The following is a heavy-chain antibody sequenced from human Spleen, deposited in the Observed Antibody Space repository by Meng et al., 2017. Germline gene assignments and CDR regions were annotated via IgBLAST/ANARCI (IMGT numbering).Heavy chain of an antibody. D-gene: IGHD4-23*01. CDR2: ISTSGNTI. CDR1: GFTFSDYY. V-gene: IGHV3-11*01. Sequence: QVQLVESGGGVVQPGRSLRLSCEASGFTFSDYYMSWIRQAPGKGLEWISYISTSGNTIYYTDSVKGRFAISRDNAKNSLYLQMSSLRAEDTAVYYCARGFNGGNSGAFGYWGQGTPVTVSS. CDR3: ARGFNGGNSGAFGY. J-gene: IGHJ4*02.